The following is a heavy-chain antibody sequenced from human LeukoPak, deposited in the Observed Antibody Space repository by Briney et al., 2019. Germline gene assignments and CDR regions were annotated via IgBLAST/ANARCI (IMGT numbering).Heavy chain of an antibody. Sequence: GGSLRLSCAASGFTFSSYDMSWVRQAPGKGLEWVSAISASGGRTYYADSVKGRFTISRDIAKNTLYLQMNSLRAEDTGVYYCAKDHYWSIDYWGRGTLVTVSS. CDR3: AKDHYWSIDY. V-gene: IGHV3-23*01. J-gene: IGHJ4*02. CDR1: GFTFSSYD. D-gene: IGHD3-3*01. CDR2: ISASGGRT.